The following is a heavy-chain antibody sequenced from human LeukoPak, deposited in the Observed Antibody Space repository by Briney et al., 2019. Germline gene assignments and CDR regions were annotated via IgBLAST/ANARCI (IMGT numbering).Heavy chain of an antibody. V-gene: IGHV4-59*08. CDR3: ARRQDLGAFDI. Sequence: SETLSLTCTVSGGSISSYYWSWIRQPPGKGLEWIGHIYYSGYTSYNPSLKSRVTISLDTSKNQFTLKLSSVTAADTALYYCARRQDLGAFDIWGPGAMVTVSS. CDR1: GGSISSYY. J-gene: IGHJ3*02. D-gene: IGHD3-16*01. CDR2: IYYSGYT.